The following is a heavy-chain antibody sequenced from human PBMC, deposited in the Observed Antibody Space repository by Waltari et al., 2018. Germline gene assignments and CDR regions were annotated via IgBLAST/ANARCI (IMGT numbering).Heavy chain of an antibody. Sequence: QVQLQQWGAGLLKPSETLSLTCAVYGGSFSGYYWSWIRQPPGKGLEWIGEINHSGITTSHPSRKSRFTISVDTSKNQFSLKLSSVTAADTAVYYCARIDTGIAVAGVDYWGQGTLVTVSS. D-gene: IGHD6-19*01. V-gene: IGHV4-34*01. CDR3: ARIDTGIAVAGVDY. CDR1: GGSFSGYY. J-gene: IGHJ4*02. CDR2: INHSGIT.